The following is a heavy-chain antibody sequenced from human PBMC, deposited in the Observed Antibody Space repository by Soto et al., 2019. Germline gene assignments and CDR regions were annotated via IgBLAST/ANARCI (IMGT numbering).Heavy chain of an antibody. J-gene: IGHJ4*02. Sequence: GASGKVSCKASGFNFRSTAVQWVRQARGQRLEWIGWIVAGSGNTNYAQNFQERVTITRDMSTSTAYMDVSSLRSEDTAVYYCAADPYYYDSSDYYSFDQWGQGTLVTVSS. D-gene: IGHD3-22*01. CDR1: GFNFRSTA. CDR2: IVAGSGNT. V-gene: IGHV1-58*01. CDR3: AADPYYYDSSDYYSFDQ.